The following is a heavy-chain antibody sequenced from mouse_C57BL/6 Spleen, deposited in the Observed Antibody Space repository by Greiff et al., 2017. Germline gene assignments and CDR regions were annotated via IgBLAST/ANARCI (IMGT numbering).Heavy chain of an antibody. J-gene: IGHJ3*01. Sequence: QVQLQQSGAELVRPGASVTLSCKASGYTFTDYEMHWVKQTPVHGLEWIGAIDPETGGTAYNQKFKGKAILTADKSSSTAYMELRSLTSEDSAVYYCTREGDDGFAYWGQGTLVTVSA. D-gene: IGHD1-1*01. CDR1: GYTFTDYE. CDR2: IDPETGGT. CDR3: TREGDDGFAY. V-gene: IGHV1-15*01.